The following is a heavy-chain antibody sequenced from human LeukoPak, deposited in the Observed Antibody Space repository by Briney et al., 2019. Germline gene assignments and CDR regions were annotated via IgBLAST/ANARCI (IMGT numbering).Heavy chain of an antibody. V-gene: IGHV1-8*01. Sequence: ASVKVSCKASGYTFTSYDINWVRQATGQGLEWMGWMNPNSGNTGYAQKFQGRVTMIRNTSISTAYMELSSLRSEDTAVYYCARVLRYFDWLFRYYYGMDVWGQGTTVTVSS. D-gene: IGHD3-9*01. J-gene: IGHJ6*02. CDR2: MNPNSGNT. CDR3: ARVLRYFDWLFRYYYGMDV. CDR1: GYTFTSYD.